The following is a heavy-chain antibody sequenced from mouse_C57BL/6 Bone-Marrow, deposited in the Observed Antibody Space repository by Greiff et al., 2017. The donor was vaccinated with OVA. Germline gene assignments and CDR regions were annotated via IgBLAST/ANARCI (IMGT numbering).Heavy chain of an antibody. D-gene: IGHD1-1*01. CDR1: GFNIKDYY. Sequence: EVKLEESGAELVKPGASVKLSCTASGFNIKDYYMHWVKQRTEQGLEWIGRIDPEDGETKYAPQFQGKATITADTSSNTAYLQLSSLTSEDTAVYYCARDYGYAMDYWGQGTSVTVSS. CDR3: ARDYGYAMDY. CDR2: IDPEDGET. J-gene: IGHJ4*01. V-gene: IGHV14-2*01.